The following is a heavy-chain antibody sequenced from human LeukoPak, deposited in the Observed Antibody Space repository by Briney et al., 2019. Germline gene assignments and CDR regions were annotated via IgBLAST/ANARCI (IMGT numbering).Heavy chain of an antibody. CDR1: GFTFRFYA. J-gene: IGHJ3*02. CDR2: SSGDASVS. V-gene: IGHV3-23*01. Sequence: GGSLRLSCAGSGFTFRFYAMTWVRQAPGKGLEWVSGSSGDASVSKDADSVKGRFNISRDNSKNTLYLQLNSLRVEDTAIYYCAKEYSSRLYGDAFHIWGQGTMVTVSP. CDR3: AKEYSSRLYGDAFHI. D-gene: IGHD6-13*01.